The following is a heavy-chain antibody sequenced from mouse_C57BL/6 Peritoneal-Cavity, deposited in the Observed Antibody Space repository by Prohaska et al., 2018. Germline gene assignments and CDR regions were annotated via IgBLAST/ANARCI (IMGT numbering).Heavy chain of an antibody. Sequence: LKISCKASGYTFTDYYMNWVKQSHGKSLEWIGDINPNNGGTSYNQKFKGKATLTVDKSSSTAYMELRSLTYDDAAGYYCARSLFAYWGQGTLVTVSA. CDR1: GYTFTDYY. J-gene: IGHJ3*01. CDR3: ARSLFAY. V-gene: IGHV1-26*01. CDR2: INPNNGGT.